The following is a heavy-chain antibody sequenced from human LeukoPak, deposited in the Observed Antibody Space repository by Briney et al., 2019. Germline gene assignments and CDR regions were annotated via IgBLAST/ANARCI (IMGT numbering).Heavy chain of an antibody. Sequence: SETLSLPCPVSGYSISSGYYWGWIRQPPGKGLEWIGSIYHSGSTYYNPSLKSRVTISVDTSKNQFSLKLSSVTAADTAVYYCARPKSSGSYYYFDYWGQGTLVTVSS. D-gene: IGHD1-26*01. J-gene: IGHJ4*02. CDR3: ARPKSSGSYYYFDY. CDR1: GYSISSGYY. V-gene: IGHV4-38-2*01. CDR2: IYHSGST.